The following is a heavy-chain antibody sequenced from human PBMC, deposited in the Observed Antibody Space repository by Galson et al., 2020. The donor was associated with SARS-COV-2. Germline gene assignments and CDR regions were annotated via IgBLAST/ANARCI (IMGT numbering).Heavy chain of an antibody. Sequence: SETLSLTCTVSGDSINNYQWSWIRQPAGKGLEWIGRFSSRRTHYNPSLRSRVTMSVDTSKNLFSLRLTSVTAADTAMYYCATAPATGWFYLDSWGQGTLVTVSS. D-gene: IGHD6-19*01. V-gene: IGHV4-4*07. CDR3: ATAPATGWFYLDS. CDR2: FSSRRT. CDR1: GDSINNYQ. J-gene: IGHJ4*02.